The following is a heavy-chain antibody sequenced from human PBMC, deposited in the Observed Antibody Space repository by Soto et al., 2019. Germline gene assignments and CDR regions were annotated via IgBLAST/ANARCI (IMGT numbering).Heavy chain of an antibody. V-gene: IGHV4-61*08. CDR2: IYSSGST. CDR3: ARHSDDFDY. J-gene: IGHJ4*02. Sequence: WETLSLTCTVSGGSIGSGGYYWSWIRQDPGKGLEWIGYIYSSGSTNYNPSLKSRVTISVDTSKNQFSLKLSSVTAADTAVYYCARHSDDFDYWGQGTLVTVSS. CDR1: GGSIGSGGYY.